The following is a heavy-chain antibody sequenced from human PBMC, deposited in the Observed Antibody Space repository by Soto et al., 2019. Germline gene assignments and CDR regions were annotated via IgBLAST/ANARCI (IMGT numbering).Heavy chain of an antibody. Sequence: SETLSLTCTVSGGPISSYYWSWIRQPPGKGLEWIGYIYYSGSTNYNPSLKSRVTISVDTSKNQFSLKLSSVTAADTAVYYCARRYGYSFDYWGQGTLVTVS. CDR2: IYYSGST. J-gene: IGHJ4*02. CDR1: GGPISSYY. D-gene: IGHD1-1*01. CDR3: ARRYGYSFDY. V-gene: IGHV4-59*08.